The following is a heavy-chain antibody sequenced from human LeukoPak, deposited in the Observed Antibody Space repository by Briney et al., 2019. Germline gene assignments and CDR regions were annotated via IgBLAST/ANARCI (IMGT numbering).Heavy chain of an antibody. V-gene: IGHV3-21*01. J-gene: IGHJ4*02. CDR1: GITLSTYS. CDR2: ISSSSSYI. D-gene: IGHD3-22*01. CDR3: ARDISPHYYDSSGYLY. Sequence: GGSLRLSCAASGITLSTYSMNWVRQAPGKGLEWVSSISSSSSYIYYADSVKGRFTISRDNAKNSLYLQMNSLRAEDTAVYYCARDISPHYYDSSGYLYWGQGTLVTVSS.